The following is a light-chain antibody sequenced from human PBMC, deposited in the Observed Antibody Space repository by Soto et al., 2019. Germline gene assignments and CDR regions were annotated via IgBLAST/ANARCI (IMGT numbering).Light chain of an antibody. CDR1: SSDVGGYNY. Sequence: QSALTQPASVSGSPGQSITISCTGTSSDVGGYNYVSWYQQHPGKAPKLMIYEVSKRPSGVSNRFSGSKSGNTASLTISGLQAEDEGVYYCSSYTSSSTVVFGGGTKLTVL. CDR2: EVS. J-gene: IGLJ2*01. V-gene: IGLV2-14*01. CDR3: SSYTSSSTVV.